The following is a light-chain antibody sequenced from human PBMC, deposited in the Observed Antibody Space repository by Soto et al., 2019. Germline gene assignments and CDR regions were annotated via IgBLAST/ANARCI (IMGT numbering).Light chain of an antibody. Sequence: DIQMTQSPSPLSASVGDRVTITCRASQTIDSWLAWYQQRPGKPPNLLIYKASTLASGVPSRFSGSGSGTEFHLTLNSLQPDHFATYRCQQYPIYSGPFGQGTKLEI. J-gene: IGKJ1*01. CDR2: KAS. CDR1: QTIDSW. V-gene: IGKV1-5*03. CDR3: QQYPIYSGP.